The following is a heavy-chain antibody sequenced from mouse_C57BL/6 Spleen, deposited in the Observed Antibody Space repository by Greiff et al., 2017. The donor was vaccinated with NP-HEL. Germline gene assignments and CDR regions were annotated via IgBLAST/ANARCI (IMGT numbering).Heavy chain of an antibody. CDR3: EGTVVGDYYAMDY. CDR2: IDPEDGET. Sequence: VQLQQSGAELVKPGASVKLSCTASGFNITDYYMHWVKQRTEQGLEWIGRIDPEDGETKYAPKFQGKATITADTSSNTAYLQLSSLTSEDTAVYYCEGTVVGDYYAMDYWGQGTSVTVSS. CDR1: GFNITDYY. J-gene: IGHJ4*01. D-gene: IGHD1-1*01. V-gene: IGHV14-2*01.